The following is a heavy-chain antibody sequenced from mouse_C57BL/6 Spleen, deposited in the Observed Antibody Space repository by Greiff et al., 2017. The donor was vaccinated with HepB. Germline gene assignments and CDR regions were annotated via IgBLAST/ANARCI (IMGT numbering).Heavy chain of an antibody. Sequence: VQLQQSGPGLVQPSQSLSITCTVSGFSLTSYGVHWVRQSPGKGLEWLGVIWSGGSTDYNAAFISRLSISKDNSKSQVFFKMNSLQADDTDIYYFARNRGYYGSSYFYFDYWGQGTTLTVSS. V-gene: IGHV2-2*01. CDR3: ARNRGYYGSSYFYFDY. J-gene: IGHJ2*01. CDR2: IWSGGST. CDR1: GFSLTSYG. D-gene: IGHD1-1*01.